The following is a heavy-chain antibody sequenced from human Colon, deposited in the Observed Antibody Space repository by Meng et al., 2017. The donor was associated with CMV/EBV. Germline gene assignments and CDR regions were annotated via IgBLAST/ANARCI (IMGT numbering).Heavy chain of an antibody. D-gene: IGHD3-10*01. J-gene: IGHJ4*02. CDR3: ARRVGSGKYYFDY. CDR2: INYSESI. V-gene: IGHV4-34*01. Sequence: TCDVYGGSFNGHYCSWIRQPPGKGLEWIGEINYSESINYNPSLKSRVTISVDTSKNQCSLKLRSVTAADGAVYYCARRVGSGKYYFDYWSQGSLVTVSS. CDR1: GGSFNGHY.